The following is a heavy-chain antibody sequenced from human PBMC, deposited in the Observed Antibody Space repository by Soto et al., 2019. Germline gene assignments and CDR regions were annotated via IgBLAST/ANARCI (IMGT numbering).Heavy chain of an antibody. J-gene: IGHJ6*02. V-gene: IGHV5-51*01. CDR2: NYPGDSDT. CDR1: GYSFTSYW. Sequence: PGESLKTSCKGSGYSFTSYWIGWVRQMPGKGLELMGINYPGDSDTRYSPSFQGQVTISADKSISTAYLQWSSLKASDTAMYYCARSSSPAVGSGYYGMDVWGQGTTVTVSS. D-gene: IGHD3-10*01. CDR3: ARSSSPAVGSGYYGMDV.